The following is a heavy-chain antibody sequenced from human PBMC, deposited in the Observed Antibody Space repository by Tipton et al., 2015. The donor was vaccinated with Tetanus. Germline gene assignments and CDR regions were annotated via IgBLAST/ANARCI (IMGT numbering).Heavy chain of an antibody. CDR2: IYYSGST. CDR3: ARDQGGGRVVRLNWFDP. V-gene: IGHV4-31*02. D-gene: IGHD6-6*01. Sequence: GDYYMSWIRQYPGKGLEWIGYIYYSGSTYYNPSLKSRVAISVDTSKNQFFLKLSSVTAADTAVYYCARDQGGGRVVRLNWFDPWGQGTLVTVSS. CDR1: GDYY. J-gene: IGHJ5*02.